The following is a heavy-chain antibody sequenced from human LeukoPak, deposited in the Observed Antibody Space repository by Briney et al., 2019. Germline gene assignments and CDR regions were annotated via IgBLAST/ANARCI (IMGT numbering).Heavy chain of an antibody. CDR1: GGSFSGYY. V-gene: IGHV4-34*01. CDR2: INHSGST. D-gene: IGHD3-10*01. J-gene: IGHJ6*03. Sequence: SETLSLTCAVYGGSFSGYYWSWIRQPPGKGLEWIGEINHSGSTNYNPSLKSRVTISVDTSKNQFSLKLSSVTAADTAVYYCARQDYYGSGYYYYVDVWGKGTTVTVSS. CDR3: ARQDYYGSGYYYYVDV.